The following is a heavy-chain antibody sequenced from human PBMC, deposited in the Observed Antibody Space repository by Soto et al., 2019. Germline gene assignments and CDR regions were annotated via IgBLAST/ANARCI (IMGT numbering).Heavy chain of an antibody. J-gene: IGHJ4*02. Sequence: QVTLKESGPVLVKPAETLTLTCSISGFSLSDIRLGVGWIRQPPGKALEWLAHIFANDETTYSTSLKTRLSIYRDTSKSQVVLTMTNLDPEDSGTYYCARMRASGTYFDLFDNWGQGALVTVSS. D-gene: IGHD1-26*01. V-gene: IGHV2-26*03. CDR1: GFSLSDIRLG. CDR2: IFANDET. CDR3: ARMRASGTYFDLFDN.